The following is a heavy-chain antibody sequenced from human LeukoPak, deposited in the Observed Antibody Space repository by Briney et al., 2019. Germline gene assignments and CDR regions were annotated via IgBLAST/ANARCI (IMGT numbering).Heavy chain of an antibody. V-gene: IGHV4-31*03. CDR1: GWSLSRGGYY. CDR2: IYHSGSA. J-gene: IGHJ4*02. D-gene: IGHD4-17*01. CDR3: ARGGDYGDYFVY. Sequence: PSETLSLTCSVFGWSLSRGGYYWNWIRQQPGQGLEWLGYIYHSGSARYNPSFKSRLNMSVDMSRNQFSLNLSSVTAADTAVYFCARGGDYGDYFVYWGQGTLVSVSS.